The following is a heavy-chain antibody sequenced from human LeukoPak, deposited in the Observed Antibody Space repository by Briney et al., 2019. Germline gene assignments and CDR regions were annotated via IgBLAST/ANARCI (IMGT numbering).Heavy chain of an antibody. CDR2: ISPYNGNT. CDR1: GYKFTNYG. V-gene: IGHV1-18*01. Sequence: GASVKVSCKASGYKFTNYGISWVRQAPGQGLEWIGWISPYNGNTIYAQKLQGRVTMTTDTSTSTAYMELRSLRSDDTAVYYCARGSPPRVYYDRSGYYSYYFDYWGQGTLVTVSS. D-gene: IGHD3-22*01. J-gene: IGHJ4*02. CDR3: ARGSPPRVYYDRSGYYSYYFDY.